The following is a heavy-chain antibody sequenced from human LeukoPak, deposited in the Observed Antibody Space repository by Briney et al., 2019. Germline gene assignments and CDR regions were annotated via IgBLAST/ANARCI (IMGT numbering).Heavy chain of an antibody. D-gene: IGHD6-13*01. CDR1: GFTFSIFS. CDR3: GRGGSTGSWFNY. J-gene: IGHJ4*02. V-gene: IGHV3-48*01. CDR2: IHSTSSPI. Sequence: GGSLRLSCAASGFTFSIFSMTWVRQAPGKGLEWISYIHSTSSPIYYADSVKGRFTVSRDSAKNSLYLQMNSLTAEDTAVYHCGRGGSTGSWFNYWGQGTLVTVSS.